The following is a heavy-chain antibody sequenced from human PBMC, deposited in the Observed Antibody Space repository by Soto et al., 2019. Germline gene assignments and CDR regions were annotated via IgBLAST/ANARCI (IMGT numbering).Heavy chain of an antibody. CDR1: GFTFSSYA. CDR2: ISYDGSNK. Sequence: QVQLVESGGGVVQPGRSLRLSCAASGFTFSSYAMHWVRQAPGKGLEWVAVISYDGSNKYYADSVKGRFPLSRDNSKNALYLQMKRLRAEDTAVYYCARVGIVGATEESRRDRHNWFDPWGQGTLVMVSS. D-gene: IGHD1-26*01. V-gene: IGHV3-30-3*01. CDR3: ARVGIVGATEESRRDRHNWFDP. J-gene: IGHJ5*02.